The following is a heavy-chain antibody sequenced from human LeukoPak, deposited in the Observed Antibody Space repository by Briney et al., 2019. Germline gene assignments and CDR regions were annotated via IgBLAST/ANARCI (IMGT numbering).Heavy chain of an antibody. V-gene: IGHV3-11*04. CDR3: ARNLGYCSGGNCYYFDP. J-gene: IGHJ5*02. Sequence: PGGSLRLSCAASGFTFSDYYMSWIRQAPGKGLEWVSYITNTGSTIHNADSVKGRFTISRDNAKNSLYLQMNSLRAEDTAVYYCARNLGYCSGGNCYYFDPWGQGTLVTVSS. D-gene: IGHD2-15*01. CDR1: GFTFSDYY. CDR2: ITNTGSTI.